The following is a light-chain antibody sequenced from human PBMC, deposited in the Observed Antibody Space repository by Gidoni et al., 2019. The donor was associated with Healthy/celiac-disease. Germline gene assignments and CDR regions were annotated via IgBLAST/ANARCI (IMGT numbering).Light chain of an antibody. Sequence: DIQMTQSPSALSASVGDRVTITCRASQSISSYLNWYQQKPGKATKLLIYAASSLKSGVPSRFSGSGSGTDFTLTISRLPPEDFATYYCQQSYSIWTFGQGTKVEIK. J-gene: IGKJ1*01. CDR1: QSISSY. CDR2: AAS. V-gene: IGKV1-39*01. CDR3: QQSYSIWT.